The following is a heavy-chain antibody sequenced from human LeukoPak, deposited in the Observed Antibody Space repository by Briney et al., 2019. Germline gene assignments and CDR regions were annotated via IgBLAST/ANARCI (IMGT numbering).Heavy chain of an antibody. D-gene: IGHD1-1*01. Sequence: ASVKVSCKASGYTFTSYDINWVRQDTEQGLEWMGWMSPNSGNTGYAQKFQGRVTMTRDTSITTAYMELSNLRSEDTAVYYCVRAPPNWGFNFWGQGTLGTVSS. CDR1: GYTFTSYD. CDR2: MSPNSGNT. CDR3: VRAPPNWGFNF. V-gene: IGHV1-8*01. J-gene: IGHJ5*01.